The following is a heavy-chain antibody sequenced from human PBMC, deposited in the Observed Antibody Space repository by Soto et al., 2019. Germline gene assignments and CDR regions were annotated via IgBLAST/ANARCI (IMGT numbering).Heavy chain of an antibody. D-gene: IGHD3-22*01. V-gene: IGHV3-23*01. Sequence: GGSLRLSCAASGFTFSSYAMSWVRQAPGKGLEWVSAISGSGGSTYYADSVKGRFTISRDNSKNTLYLQMNSLRAEDTAVYYCATDITMIVVAIANDGYWGQGTLVTVSS. CDR1: GFTFSSYA. CDR3: ATDITMIVVAIANDGY. J-gene: IGHJ4*02. CDR2: ISGSGGST.